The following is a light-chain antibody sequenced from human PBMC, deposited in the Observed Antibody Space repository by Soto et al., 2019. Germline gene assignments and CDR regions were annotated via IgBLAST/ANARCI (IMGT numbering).Light chain of an antibody. CDR2: GAS. CDR1: QGITYY. V-gene: IGKV1-16*01. CDR3: HQYDSYPRT. J-gene: IGKJ3*01. Sequence: DIQMTQSPSSLSASVGDRVTITCRASQGITYYLAWFQQKPGKAPKSLIYGASSLQSGVPSRFNGSGFGTDFRLTISSPEASDIATYYCHQYDSYPRTFGPGTKVEIK.